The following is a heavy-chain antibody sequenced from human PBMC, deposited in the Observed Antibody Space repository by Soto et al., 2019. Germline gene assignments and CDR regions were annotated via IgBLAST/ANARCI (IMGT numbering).Heavy chain of an antibody. V-gene: IGHV1-18*01. D-gene: IGHD3-10*01. Sequence: QVQLVQSGAEVKKPGASVKVSCKTSGYIFTSYGISWVRQAPGQGLEWMGWINTYNGNTNYAQKLQDRVTMTTDTATSTAYMRRRSLRSDDTAVYYCARETYDYSSGSYYPDYWGQSTLVTVSS. CDR3: ARETYDYSSGSYYPDY. CDR2: INTYNGNT. CDR1: GYIFTSYG. J-gene: IGHJ4*02.